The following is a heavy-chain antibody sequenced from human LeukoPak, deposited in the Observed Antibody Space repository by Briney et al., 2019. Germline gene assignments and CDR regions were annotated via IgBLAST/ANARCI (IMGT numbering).Heavy chain of an antibody. V-gene: IGHV4-59*12. CDR3: AIARAGGMVYAIGYNWFDR. D-gene: IGHD2-8*01. Sequence: SETLSLTCTVSGGSISSYYWSWLRQPPGKGLEWIGYIYYSGSTNYNPSLKSRVTISVDTSKNQFSLKLSSVTAADTAVYYCAIARAGGMVYAIGYNWFDRWGQGTLVTVSS. J-gene: IGHJ5*02. CDR1: GGSISSYY. CDR2: IYYSGST.